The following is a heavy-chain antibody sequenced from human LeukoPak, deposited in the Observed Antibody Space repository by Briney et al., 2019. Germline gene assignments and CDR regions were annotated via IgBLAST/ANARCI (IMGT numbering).Heavy chain of an antibody. CDR2: ITTNGETT. D-gene: IGHD1-26*01. Sequence: GGSLRLSCAASGFTFDSYAMNWVRQPPGKGLEWVSTITTNGETTHYADSVKGRFTISRDNSKNTVYLQMNSLRVEDRAIYYCAKLWEPDWGQGSLVSVSS. V-gene: IGHV3-23*01. CDR3: AKLWEPD. CDR1: GFTFDSYA. J-gene: IGHJ4*02.